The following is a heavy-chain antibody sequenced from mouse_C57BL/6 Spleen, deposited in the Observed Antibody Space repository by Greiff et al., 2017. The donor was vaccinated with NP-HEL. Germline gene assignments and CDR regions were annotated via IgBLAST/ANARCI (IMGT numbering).Heavy chain of an antibody. D-gene: IGHD1-1*01. CDR1: GYTFTDYE. Sequence: VQLQQSGAELVRPGASVTLSCKASGYTFTDYEMHWVKQTPVHGLEWIGAIDPETGSTAYNQKFKGKAILTADKSSSTAYMELRSLTSEDSAVYYCTALLRYRYYFDYWGQGTTLTVSS. V-gene: IGHV1-15*01. CDR2: IDPETGST. J-gene: IGHJ2*01. CDR3: TALLRYRYYFDY.